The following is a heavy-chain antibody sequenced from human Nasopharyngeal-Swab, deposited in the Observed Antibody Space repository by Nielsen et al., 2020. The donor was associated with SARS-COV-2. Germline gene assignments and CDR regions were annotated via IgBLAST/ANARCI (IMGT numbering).Heavy chain of an antibody. V-gene: IGHV5-51*01. D-gene: IGHD3-9*01. CDR2: IYPGDSDT. CDR1: GYSFTSYW. Sequence: GESLKISCKGSGYSFTSYWIDWVRQMPGKGLEWMGIIYPGDSDTRYSPSFQGQVTISADKSISTAYLQWSSLKASDTAMYYCARRGIGVRYFDWEQVQREYYFDYWGQGTLVTVSS. J-gene: IGHJ4*02. CDR3: ARRGIGVRYFDWEQVQREYYFDY.